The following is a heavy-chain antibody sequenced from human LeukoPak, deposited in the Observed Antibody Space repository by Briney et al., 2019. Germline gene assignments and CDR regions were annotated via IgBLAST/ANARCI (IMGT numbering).Heavy chain of an antibody. CDR1: GGSLSSGDYY. J-gene: IGHJ4*02. D-gene: IGHD1-26*01. CDR2: IYYSGST. CDR3: ARGKWELLVDY. Sequence: SETLSLTRTVSGGSLSSGDYYWSWIRQPPGKGLEWIGYIYYSGSTYYNPSLKSRVTISVDTSKNQFSLKLSSVTAADTAVYYCARGKWELLVDYWGQGTLVTVSS. V-gene: IGHV4-30-4*01.